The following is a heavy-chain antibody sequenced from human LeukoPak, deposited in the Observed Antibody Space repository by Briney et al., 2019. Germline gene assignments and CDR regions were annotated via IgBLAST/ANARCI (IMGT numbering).Heavy chain of an antibody. J-gene: IGHJ4*02. D-gene: IGHD5-24*01. CDR3: ARDGYNYGVNFDY. CDR1: GYTFTSYG. CDR2: ISAYNGNT. V-gene: IGHV1-18*01. Sequence: ASVKVSCKASGYTFTSYGISWVRQAPGQGLEWMGWISAYNGNTNYAQKLQGRVTMTTDTSTSTAYVELRSLRSDDTAVYYCARDGYNYGVNFDYWGQGTLVTVSS.